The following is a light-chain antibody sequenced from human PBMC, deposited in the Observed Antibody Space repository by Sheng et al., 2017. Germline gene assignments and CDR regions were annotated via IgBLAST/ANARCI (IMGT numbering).Light chain of an antibody. CDR3: QQYEDSPGT. CDR2: DAS. Sequence: EIVLTQSPGTLPLSPGERATLSCRASQSVNRNYLAWYQQKPGQAPRLLIYDASIRATGIPARFSGSGSGTYFTLIITRLEPEDFAVYYCQQYEDSPGTFGQGTKLE. J-gene: IGKJ2*01. V-gene: IGKV3-20*01. CDR1: QSVNRNY.